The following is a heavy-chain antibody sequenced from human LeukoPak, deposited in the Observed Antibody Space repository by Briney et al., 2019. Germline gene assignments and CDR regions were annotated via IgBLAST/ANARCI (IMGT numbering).Heavy chain of an antibody. D-gene: IGHD6-19*01. J-gene: IGHJ6*03. CDR1: GYSLTSYW. CDR2: IYPGDSDT. CDR3: ARPPSGYSSGWYYMDV. Sequence: GESLKISCKGSGYSLTSYWIGWVRQMPGKGLEWMGIIYPGDSDTRYSPSFQGQVTISADKSISTAYLQWSSLKASDTAMYYCARPPSGYSSGWYYMDVWGKGTTVTVSS. V-gene: IGHV5-51*01.